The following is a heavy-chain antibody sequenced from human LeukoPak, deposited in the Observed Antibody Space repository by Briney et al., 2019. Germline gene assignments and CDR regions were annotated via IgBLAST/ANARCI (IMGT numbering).Heavy chain of an antibody. CDR3: ARETYSNILTGTDY. V-gene: IGHV1-18*01. J-gene: IGHJ4*02. Sequence: ASVKVSCKASGYTFTSYGISWVRQAPGQGLEWLGWISTYDDNIKYAQSLQGRLTLTIDTSTSTAYMELRSLTSDDTAVYYCARETYSNILTGTDYWGPGTLVIVSS. CDR2: ISTYDDNI. D-gene: IGHD3-9*01. CDR1: GYTFTSYG.